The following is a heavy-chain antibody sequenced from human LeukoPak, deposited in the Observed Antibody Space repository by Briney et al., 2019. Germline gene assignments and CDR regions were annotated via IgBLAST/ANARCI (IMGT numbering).Heavy chain of an antibody. CDR3: AKEDFWNGNHFDC. CDR1: GFTFSSYA. Sequence: GGSLRLSCAASGFTFSSYAMSWVRQAPGQGLEWVSTITRSGSSTYYADSVKGRITASRDNSKNTAYLQMNSLRAEDTAVYYCAKEDFWNGNHFDCWGQGTLVTVSS. CDR2: ITRSGSST. D-gene: IGHD3-3*01. V-gene: IGHV3-23*01. J-gene: IGHJ4*02.